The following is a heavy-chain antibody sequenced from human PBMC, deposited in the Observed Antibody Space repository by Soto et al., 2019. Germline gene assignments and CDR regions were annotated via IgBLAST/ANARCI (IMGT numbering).Heavy chain of an antibody. CDR1: GGSFSGYY. D-gene: IGHD2-8*02. J-gene: IGHJ4*02. CDR3: AREKITGIFDY. V-gene: IGHV4-34*01. CDR2: INQSGST. Sequence: QVQLQQWGAGLLKPSETLSLTCAVYGGSFSGYYWTWIRQPPGTGLEWIGEINQSGSTNYNPSLKSRVTLSVDTSKNQFSLKLTSVTAADTAVYYCAREKITGIFDYWGQGTLVTVSS.